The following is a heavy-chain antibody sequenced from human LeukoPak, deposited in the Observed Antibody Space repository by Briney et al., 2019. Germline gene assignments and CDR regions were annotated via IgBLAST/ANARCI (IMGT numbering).Heavy chain of an antibody. Sequence: AGGSLRLSCAASGLTFSTYTMHWVRQAPGKGLEWVAIISFDGSSQYYADSVKGRFTISRDSSKNTLYLQMNSLRAEDSAVYYCAREQTFGEFDSWGQGTLVTVSS. CDR1: GLTFSTYT. CDR3: AREQTFGEFDS. CDR2: ISFDGSSQ. V-gene: IGHV3-30-3*01. D-gene: IGHD3-10*01. J-gene: IGHJ4*02.